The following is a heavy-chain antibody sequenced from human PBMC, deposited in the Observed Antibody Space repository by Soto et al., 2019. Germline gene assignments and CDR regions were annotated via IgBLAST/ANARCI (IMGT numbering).Heavy chain of an antibody. J-gene: IGHJ6*02. CDR2: ISYDGSNK. CDR3: AKDWDIVVVTAIRYGMDV. V-gene: IGHV3-30*18. CDR1: GFTFSSYG. Sequence: QVQLVESGGGVVQPGRSLRLSCAASGFTFSSYGMHWVRQAPGKGLEWVAVISYDGSNKYYADSVKGRLTISRDNSENTLYLQMNSLRAADTAVYYCAKDWDIVVVTAIRYGMDVWGQGTTVTVSS. D-gene: IGHD2-21*02.